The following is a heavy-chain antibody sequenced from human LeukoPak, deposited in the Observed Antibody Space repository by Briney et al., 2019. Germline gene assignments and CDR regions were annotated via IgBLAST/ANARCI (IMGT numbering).Heavy chain of an antibody. CDR1: GGSISSYY. CDR2: IYYSGST. V-gene: IGHV4-59*08. CDR3: ARQEAYDYVWGSYVFDY. J-gene: IGHJ4*02. D-gene: IGHD3-16*01. Sequence: SETLSLTCTVSGGSISSYYWSWIRQPPGKGLEWIGYIYYSGSTNYNPSLKSRVTISVDTSKNQFSLKLSSVTAADTAVYYCARQEAYDYVWGSYVFDYWGQGTLVTVSS.